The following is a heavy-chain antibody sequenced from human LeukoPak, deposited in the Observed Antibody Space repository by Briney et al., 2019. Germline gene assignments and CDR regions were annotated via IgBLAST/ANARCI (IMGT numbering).Heavy chain of an antibody. CDR2: ISGSGGST. J-gene: IGHJ3*02. CDR3: AKPLYGDYAPLDAFDI. CDR1: GFTFSSYA. V-gene: IGHV3-23*01. D-gene: IGHD4-17*01. Sequence: GGSLRLFCAASGFTFSSYAMSWVRQAPGKGLEWVSAISGSGGSTYYADSVKGRFTISRDNSKNTLYLQMNSLRAEDTAVYYCAKPLYGDYAPLDAFDIWGQGTMVTVSS.